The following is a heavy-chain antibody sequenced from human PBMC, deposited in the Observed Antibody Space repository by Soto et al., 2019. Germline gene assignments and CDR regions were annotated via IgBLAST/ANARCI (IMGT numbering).Heavy chain of an antibody. J-gene: IGHJ1*01. CDR1: GYTFTGYY. Sequence: GSVKGSGKASGYTFTGYYIHWVRQAPGQGLEWMGWIIPDSGATNYTQKFQGRVTMTSETSTNTAFLELSRLRSDDTAVYFCARGDRISMIGAINWREHWVEGIIVNVS. CDR3: ARGDRISMIGAINWREH. D-gene: IGHD3-22*01. V-gene: IGHV1-2*02. CDR2: IIPDSGAT.